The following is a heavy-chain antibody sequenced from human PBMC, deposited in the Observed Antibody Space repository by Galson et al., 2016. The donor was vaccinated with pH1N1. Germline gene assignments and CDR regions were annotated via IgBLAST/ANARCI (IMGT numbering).Heavy chain of an antibody. V-gene: IGHV3-33*01. D-gene: IGHD3-3*01. CDR1: GFTFRSHG. CDR3: ARESFWNGAGDDDYGWDV. Sequence: SLRLSCAASGFTFRSHGMHWVRQAPGKGLEWVAAIWHDGSNKHYADSVEGRFAIFRDNSKNTLYLQMNSLRDEDTAVYYCARESFWNGAGDDDYGWDVWGQGTTVTVPS. J-gene: IGHJ6*02. CDR2: IWHDGSNK.